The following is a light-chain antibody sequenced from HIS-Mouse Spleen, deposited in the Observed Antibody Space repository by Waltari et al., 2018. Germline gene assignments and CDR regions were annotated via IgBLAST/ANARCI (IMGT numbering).Light chain of an antibody. Sequence: QSALTQPASVSGSPGQSITISCTGTSSDVGSYTPVPWYQQPPGKAPKLMIYEGSKRPSGVSNRFSGSKSGNTASLTISGLQAEDEADYYCCSYAGSSTLVFGGGTKLTVL. J-gene: IGLJ2*01. CDR1: SSDVGSYTP. CDR2: EGS. CDR3: CSYAGSSTLV. V-gene: IGLV2-23*01.